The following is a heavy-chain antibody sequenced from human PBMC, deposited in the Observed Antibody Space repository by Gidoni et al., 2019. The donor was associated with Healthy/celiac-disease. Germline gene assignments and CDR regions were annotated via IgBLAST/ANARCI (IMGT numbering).Heavy chain of an antibody. Sequence: QVQLVESGGGVVQPGRSLRLSCAASGFTFSSYGMHWVRQAPGKGLEWVAVIWYDGSNKYYADSVKGRFTISRDNSKNTLYLQMNSLRAEDTAVYYCARMGNWNYYFDYWGQGTLVTVSS. CDR2: IWYDGSNK. D-gene: IGHD1-7*01. CDR1: GFTFSSYG. J-gene: IGHJ4*02. CDR3: ARMGNWNYYFDY. V-gene: IGHV3-33*01.